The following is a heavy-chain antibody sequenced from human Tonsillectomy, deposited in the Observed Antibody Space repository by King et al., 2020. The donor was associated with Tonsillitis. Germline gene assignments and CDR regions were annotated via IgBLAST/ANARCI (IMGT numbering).Heavy chain of an antibody. D-gene: IGHD2-8*01. CDR1: GGSISTYY. J-gene: IGHJ4*02. Sequence: VQLQESGPGLVKPSETLSLTCTVSGGSISTYYWSWIRQTPGKGLEWTGYIYYSESTNYNPSLKRRVTISLDTSKNQFSLKLSSVTAADTAVYYCARVAGTYGGFGQLYFDYWGQGTLVTVSS. V-gene: IGHV4-59*01. CDR2: IYYSEST. CDR3: ARVAGTYGGFGQLYFDY.